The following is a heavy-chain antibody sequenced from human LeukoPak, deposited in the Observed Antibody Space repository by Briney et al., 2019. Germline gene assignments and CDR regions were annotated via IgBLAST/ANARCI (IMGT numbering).Heavy chain of an antibody. V-gene: IGHV3-30*18. Sequence: PGGSLRLSCAASGFTFSNYGMHWVRQAPGKGLEWVAVISYDGSNKYYADSVKGRFTISRDNSKNTLYLQMNSLRAEDTAVYYCAKDKVKYSYGFHFDYWGQGTLVTVSS. D-gene: IGHD5-18*01. J-gene: IGHJ4*02. CDR1: GFTFSNYG. CDR2: ISYDGSNK. CDR3: AKDKVKYSYGFHFDY.